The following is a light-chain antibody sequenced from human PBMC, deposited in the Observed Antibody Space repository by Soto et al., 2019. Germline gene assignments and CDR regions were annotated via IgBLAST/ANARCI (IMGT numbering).Light chain of an antibody. J-gene: IGKJ5*01. CDR1: PSVSSY. CDR3: QQYGSSPT. CDR2: EAS. Sequence: EIVLTQSPATLSLSPGERSTLSFRASPSVSSYLAWYQQKPGQAPRLLMYEASNRATGIPARFSGGGSGTDFTLTISSLEPEDFAVYYCQQYGSSPTFGQGTRLEIK. V-gene: IGKV3-11*01.